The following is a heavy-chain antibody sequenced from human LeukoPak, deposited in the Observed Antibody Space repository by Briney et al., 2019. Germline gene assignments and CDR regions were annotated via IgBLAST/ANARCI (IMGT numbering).Heavy chain of an antibody. D-gene: IGHD2-15*01. V-gene: IGHV3-74*01. J-gene: IGHJ2*01. CDR3: ARGSDCSGGSCYSYWYFDL. CDR2: INSDGSSA. CDR1: AFTFSSYW. Sequence: GGSLRLSCAASAFTFSSYWMHWVRQAPGKGLVWVSRINSDGSSASYADSVKGRFTISRDNAKNTLYLQMNSLRAEDTAMYYCARGSDCSGGSCYSYWYFDLWGRGTLVTVSS.